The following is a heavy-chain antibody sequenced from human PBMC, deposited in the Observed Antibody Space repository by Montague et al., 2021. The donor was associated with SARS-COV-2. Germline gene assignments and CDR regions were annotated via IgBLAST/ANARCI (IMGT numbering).Heavy chain of an antibody. CDR3: ARGRQHFNMIVVVMIGGEYYFDY. CDR1: GGSFSDNY. D-gene: IGHD3-22*01. Sequence: SQTLSLTCAVYGGSFSDNYWSWIRKPPGKGLEWIGEINHRGTSNYNPSLKSRVSISVDTSKNQFSLYLGSVTAADTAVYYCARGRQHFNMIVVVMIGGEYYFDYWGQGTLVTVSS. J-gene: IGHJ4*02. V-gene: IGHV4-34*01. CDR2: INHRGTS.